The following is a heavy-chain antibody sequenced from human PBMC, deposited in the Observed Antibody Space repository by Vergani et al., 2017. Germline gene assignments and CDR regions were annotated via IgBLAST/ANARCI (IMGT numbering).Heavy chain of an antibody. CDR1: GYTFTGYY. CDR3: ARGQWLPTLSFDY. Sequence: QVQLVQSGAEVKTPGASVKVSCTASGYTFTGYYMHWVRPAPGQGFEWMGWTNPNSGGTNYAQKFQGRVTMTRATSISTAYMELSRLRSDDTAVYYCARGQWLPTLSFDYWGQGTLVTVSS. D-gene: IGHD6-19*01. J-gene: IGHJ4*02. CDR2: TNPNSGGT. V-gene: IGHV1-2*02.